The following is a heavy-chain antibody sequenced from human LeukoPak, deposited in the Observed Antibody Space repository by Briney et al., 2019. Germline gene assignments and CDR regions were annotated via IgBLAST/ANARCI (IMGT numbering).Heavy chain of an antibody. CDR3: VRDVSYCRVSRCHHWFDP. CDR2: AGTRTGPI. J-gene: IGHJ5*02. CDR1: GLTFSTSA. Sequence: GGSLRLSCLASGLTFSTSAFNWVRQAPGKGLEWVSYAGTRTGPIYYADSVRGRSTVSRDDVRNSVHLQINSLRAEDTAVYYCVRDVSYCRVSRCHHWFDPWGQGTLVTVSS. V-gene: IGHV3-48*01. D-gene: IGHD2-15*01.